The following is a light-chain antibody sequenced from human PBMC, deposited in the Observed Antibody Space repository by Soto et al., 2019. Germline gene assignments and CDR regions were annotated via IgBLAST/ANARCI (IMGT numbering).Light chain of an antibody. CDR1: QGISSY. V-gene: IGKV1-9*01. CDR3: QQLKSYPVT. Sequence: DIQLTQSPSFLSASVGDRVTITCRASQGISSYLAWYQQEPGKAPKPLIYAASTLQSGDPSRFSGGGSGTEFTLTISSLQPEDFATYYCQQLKSYPVTFGGGTKVEIK. CDR2: AAS. J-gene: IGKJ4*01.